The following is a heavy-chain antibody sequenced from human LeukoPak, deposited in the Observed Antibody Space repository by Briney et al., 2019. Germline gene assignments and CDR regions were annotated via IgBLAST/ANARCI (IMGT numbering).Heavy chain of an antibody. V-gene: IGHV3-30-3*01. CDR2: ISYDGSNK. Sequence: GGSLRLSCAASGFTFSSYAMHWVRQAPGKGLEWGAVISYDGSNKYYADSVKGRFTTSTDNSKNTLYLQMNSLRAEDTAVYYCARDPTKWLRYGYFDYWGQGTLVTVSS. J-gene: IGHJ4*02. CDR3: ARDPTKWLRYGYFDY. D-gene: IGHD5-12*01. CDR1: GFTFSSYA.